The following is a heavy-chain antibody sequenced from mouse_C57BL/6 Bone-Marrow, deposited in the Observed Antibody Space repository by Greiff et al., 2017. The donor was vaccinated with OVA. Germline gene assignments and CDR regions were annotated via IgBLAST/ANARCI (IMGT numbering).Heavy chain of an antibody. CDR2: IDPSDSYT. V-gene: IGHV1-69*01. D-gene: IGHD1-1*01. J-gene: IGHJ1*03. CDR3: ARSRYYGSSYCWYFDV. CDR1: GYTFTSYW. Sequence: QVQLQQPGAELVMPGASVKLSCKASGYTFTSYWMHWVKQRPGQGLEWIGEIDPSDSYTNYNQKFKGKSTLTVDKSSSTAYMQLSSLTSEDSAGYYCARSRYYGSSYCWYFDVWGTGTTGTVSS.